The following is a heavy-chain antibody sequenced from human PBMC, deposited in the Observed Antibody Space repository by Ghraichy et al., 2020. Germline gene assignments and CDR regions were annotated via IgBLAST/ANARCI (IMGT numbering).Heavy chain of an antibody. V-gene: IGHV4-59*01. CDR1: GGSIRRNY. D-gene: IGHD1-14*01. CDR2: IFYSGTT. J-gene: IGHJ6*02. Sequence: SQTLPLTCSVSGGSIRRNYWSWIRQPPGKGLEWIGYIFYSGTTNYNQVLKSRVTLSVDTSKNQFSLTVWSVNAADTAVYYCARNRGSSSYDYSGMDVWGQGTTVTVS. CDR3: ARNRGSSSYDYSGMDV.